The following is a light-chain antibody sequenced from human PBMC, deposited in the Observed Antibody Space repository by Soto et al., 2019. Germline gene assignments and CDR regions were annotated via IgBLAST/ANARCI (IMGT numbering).Light chain of an antibody. CDR1: NSDVGAYKY. Sequence: QSALTQPASVSGSPGQSITISCIGTNSDVGAYKYVSWYQQQPDKAPKLIIYEVSNRPSGVSSRFSGSKSGNTASLTISGLQAEDEGDYYCQSFDSGLAGWVFGGGTKLTVL. CDR3: QSFDSGLAGWV. J-gene: IGLJ3*02. V-gene: IGLV2-14*01. CDR2: EVS.